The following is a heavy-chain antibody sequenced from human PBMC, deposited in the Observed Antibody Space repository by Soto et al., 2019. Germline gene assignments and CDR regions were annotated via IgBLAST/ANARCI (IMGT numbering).Heavy chain of an antibody. V-gene: IGHV1-8*01. CDR1: GYTFTSYD. Sequence: QVQLVQSGAEVKKPGASVKVSCKASGYTFTSYDINWVRQATGQGLEWMGWMNPNSGNPGYAQKFQGRVTMTRNTYISTAYMELSSLRSEDTAVYYCATQGKLLWFGESDYWGQGTLVTVSS. CDR3: ATQGKLLWFGESDY. D-gene: IGHD3-10*01. J-gene: IGHJ4*02. CDR2: MNPNSGNP.